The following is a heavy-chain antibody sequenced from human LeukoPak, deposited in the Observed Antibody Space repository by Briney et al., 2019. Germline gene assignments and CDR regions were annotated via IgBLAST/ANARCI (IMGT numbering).Heavy chain of an antibody. Sequence: PSETLSLTCTVSGASIGSYYWSWIRQPPGKGLEWIGYIYYSGSTNYNPSPKSRVTISVDTSENQFSLKLSSVTAADTAVYYCARHVRDCSGGTCYSTSPFDYWGQGTLVTVSS. CDR2: IYYSGST. V-gene: IGHV4-59*08. D-gene: IGHD2-15*01. CDR1: GASIGSYY. CDR3: ARHVRDCSGGTCYSTSPFDY. J-gene: IGHJ4*02.